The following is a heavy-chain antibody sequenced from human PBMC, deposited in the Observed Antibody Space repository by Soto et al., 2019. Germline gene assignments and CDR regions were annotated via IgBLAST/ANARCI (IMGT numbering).Heavy chain of an antibody. Sequence: SETLSLTCTVSGASITIGVHDWGWIRQHPGKGLEWIGYMYYSGSTYYNPSLMSRSTISMDTSKNQISLKLNSVTAADTAVYYCTRDLMGDYPDYWGQGTLVTVS. D-gene: IGHD4-17*01. CDR2: MYYSGST. J-gene: IGHJ4*02. CDR1: GASITIGVHD. V-gene: IGHV4-31*03. CDR3: TRDLMGDYPDY.